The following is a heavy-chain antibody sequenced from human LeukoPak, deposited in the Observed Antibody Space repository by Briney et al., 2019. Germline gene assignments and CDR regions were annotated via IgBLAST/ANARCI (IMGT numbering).Heavy chain of an antibody. V-gene: IGHV4-34*01. CDR2: INHSGST. CDR3: ASHAGGGYYFDY. Sequence: SETLSLTCAVYGGSFSGYYWSWIRQPPGKGLEWIGEINHSGSTNYNPSLKSRVTISVDTSKNQFSLKLSSVTAADTAVYYCASHAGGGYYFDYWGQGTLVTVSS. D-gene: IGHD5-12*01. CDR1: GGSFSGYY. J-gene: IGHJ4*02.